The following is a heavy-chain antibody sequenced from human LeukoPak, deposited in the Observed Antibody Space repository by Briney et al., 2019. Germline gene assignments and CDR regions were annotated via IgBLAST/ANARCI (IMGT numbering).Heavy chain of an antibody. Sequence: SETLSLTCAVSGGSISSSSYYWGWIRPPPGKGLEWIGSIYYSGSTYYNPSLKSRVTISVDTSKNQFSLKLSSATAPDTAVYYCARHSAHFDYWGPGTLVTVSS. CDR3: ARHSAHFDY. J-gene: IGHJ4*02. V-gene: IGHV4-39*01. CDR2: IYYSGST. CDR1: GGSISSSSYY.